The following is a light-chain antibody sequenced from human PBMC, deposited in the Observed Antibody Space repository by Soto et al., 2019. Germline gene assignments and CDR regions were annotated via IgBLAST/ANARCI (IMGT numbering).Light chain of an antibody. CDR3: QQYNNWPFT. CDR2: SAS. J-gene: IGKJ3*01. V-gene: IGKV3D-15*01. Sequence: EIVMTQSPATLSVSPGERATLSCRASQSVSSNLAWYQRKPGQVPRLLIYSASTRATGIPARFSGSRSGTEFTLTISSLQSEDFAVYYCQQYNNWPFTFGPGTKVDIK. CDR1: QSVSSN.